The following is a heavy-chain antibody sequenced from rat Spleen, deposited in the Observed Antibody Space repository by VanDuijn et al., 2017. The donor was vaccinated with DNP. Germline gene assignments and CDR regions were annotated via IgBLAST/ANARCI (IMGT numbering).Heavy chain of an antibody. Sequence: EVQLVESGGGLVQPGRSLKLSCAASGFTFSNYGMAWVRPAPTKGLEWVASITNSGGSTYYRDSVKGRFTISRDNAKSTLYLQMDSLRSEETATYYCTTDRNSGRGWLAYWGQGTLVTVSS. J-gene: IGHJ3*01. CDR3: TTDRNSGRGWLAY. CDR2: ITNSGGST. CDR1: GFTFSNYG. D-gene: IGHD4-3*01. V-gene: IGHV5-27*01.